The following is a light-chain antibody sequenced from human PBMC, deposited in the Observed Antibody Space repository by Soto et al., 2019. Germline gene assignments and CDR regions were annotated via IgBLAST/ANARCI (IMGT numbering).Light chain of an antibody. CDR2: GAS. CDR3: QQRSNWPPVLT. CDR1: QSVSSH. V-gene: IGKV3-11*01. Sequence: EIVLTQSPASLSLSPGERATLSCRASQSVSSHLAWFQQRPGQAPRLLIYGASNRATGIPARFGGSGSGTTFTLTISSLEPEDFAVYYWQQRSNWPPVLTFGGGTKVEIK. J-gene: IGKJ4*01.